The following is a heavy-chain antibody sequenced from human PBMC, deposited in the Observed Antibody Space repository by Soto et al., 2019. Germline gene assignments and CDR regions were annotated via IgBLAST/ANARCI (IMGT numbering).Heavy chain of an antibody. V-gene: IGHV1-18*04. CDR3: ARGSGYYDFWSGYSGWFDP. CDR1: GYTFTSYG. J-gene: IGHJ5*02. Sequence: ASVKVSCKASGYTFTSYGISWVRQAPGQGLEWMGWISAYNGNTNYAQKLQGRVTMTTDTSTSTAYMELRSLRSDDTAVYYCARGSGYYDFWSGYSGWFDPWGQGTLVTVSS. D-gene: IGHD3-3*01. CDR2: ISAYNGNT.